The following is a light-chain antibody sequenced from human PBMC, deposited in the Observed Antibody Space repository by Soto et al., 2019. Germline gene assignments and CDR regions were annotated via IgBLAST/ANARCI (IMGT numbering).Light chain of an antibody. Sequence: EIVMTQSPATLSVSPGERATLSCRASQSVSSNLAWYQQKPGQAPRLLIYGASTGATGIPARFSGSGSGTEFTLTFSCLQSEDFAVYYCQQYNNWPSTFGQGTKVEIK. CDR3: QQYNNWPST. CDR2: GAS. CDR1: QSVSSN. V-gene: IGKV3-15*01. J-gene: IGKJ1*01.